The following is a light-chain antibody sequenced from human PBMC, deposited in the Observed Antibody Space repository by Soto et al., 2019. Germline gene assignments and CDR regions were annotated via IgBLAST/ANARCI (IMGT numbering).Light chain of an antibody. Sequence: QSALTQPASVSGSPGQSITISCKGTSSDVGGYNYVSWYQQHPGKAPKLMIYDVGNRPSGVSNRFSGSKSGNTASLTISGLQAEDEADYYCSSYTSSSTGGFVFGTGTKVTVL. CDR3: SSYTSSSTGGFV. CDR2: DVG. CDR1: SSDVGGYNY. J-gene: IGLJ1*01. V-gene: IGLV2-14*01.